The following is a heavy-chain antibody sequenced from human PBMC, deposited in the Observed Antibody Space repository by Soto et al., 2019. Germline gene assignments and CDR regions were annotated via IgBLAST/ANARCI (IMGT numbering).Heavy chain of an antibody. D-gene: IGHD6-19*01. CDR3: VAGSGWSWGYDS. J-gene: IGHJ4*02. CDR2: IYYSGST. Sequence: PSETLSLTCTVSGGSISSYYWSWIRQPPGKGLEWIGYIYYSGSTNYNPSLKSRVTISVDTSKNQFSLKLSSVTAADTAVYYCVAGSGWSWGYDSWGQGTLVTVSS. V-gene: IGHV4-59*01. CDR1: GGSISSYY.